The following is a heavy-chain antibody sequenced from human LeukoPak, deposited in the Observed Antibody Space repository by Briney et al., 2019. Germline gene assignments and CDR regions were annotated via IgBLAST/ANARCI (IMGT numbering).Heavy chain of an antibody. CDR2: ISAYNGNT. CDR1: GYTFTSYG. D-gene: IGHD6-19*01. Sequence: ASVKVSCKASGYTFTSYGISWVRQAPGQGLEWMGWISAYNGNTNYAQKLQGRVTMTTDTSTSTAYMELRSLRSDDTAVYYCARAPYSSGWYGSQHWGQGTLVTVSS. J-gene: IGHJ1*01. V-gene: IGHV1-18*01. CDR3: ARAPYSSGWYGSQH.